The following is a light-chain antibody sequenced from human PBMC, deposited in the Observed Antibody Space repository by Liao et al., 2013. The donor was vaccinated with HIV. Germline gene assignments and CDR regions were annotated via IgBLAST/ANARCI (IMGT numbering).Light chain of an antibody. V-gene: IGLV3-21*01. J-gene: IGLJ1*01. CDR1: HVGSKS. Sequence: SYELTQPPSVSVAPGKTASITCGGDHVGSKSLHWYQQKPGQAPVLVIYVDSDRPSGIPERFSGSNSGNTATLSISRVEAGDEADYYCQVWDSNSDHPYVFGTGTKVTVL. CDR2: VDS. CDR3: QVWDSNSDHPYV.